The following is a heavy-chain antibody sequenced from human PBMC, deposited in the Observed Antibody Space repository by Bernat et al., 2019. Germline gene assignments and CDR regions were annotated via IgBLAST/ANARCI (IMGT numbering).Heavy chain of an antibody. J-gene: IGHJ4*02. CDR2: TYYRSRWYI. CDR3: TRAPDSSSSRTPGLDY. CDR1: GDTVSSNSAA. Sequence: QVQLQQSGPGLAKPSQTLSLTCAISGDTVSSNSAAWNWIRQSPSRGLEWLGRTYYRSRWYIDYPVSMKSRVTINPDTSKNPFSLQLNSVTPEYTAVYYCTRAPDSSSSRTPGLDYWGQGTLVTVSS. D-gene: IGHD3-22*01. V-gene: IGHV6-1*01.